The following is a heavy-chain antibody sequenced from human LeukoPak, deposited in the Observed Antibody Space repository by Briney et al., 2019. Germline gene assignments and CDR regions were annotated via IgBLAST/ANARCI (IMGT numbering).Heavy chain of an antibody. J-gene: IGHJ4*02. CDR3: AKDRGYSGYDPFDY. CDR1: GFTFSSYG. D-gene: IGHD5-12*01. Sequence: PGRSLRLSCAASGFTFSSYGMHWVRQAPGKGLEWVAVISYDGSNKYYAGSVKGRFTISRDNSKNTLYLQMNSLRAEDTAVYYCAKDRGYSGYDPFDYWGQGTLVTVSS. CDR2: ISYDGSNK. V-gene: IGHV3-30*18.